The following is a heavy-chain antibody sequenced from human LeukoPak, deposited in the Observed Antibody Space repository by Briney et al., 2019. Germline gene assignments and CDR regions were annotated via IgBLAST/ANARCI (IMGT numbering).Heavy chain of an antibody. V-gene: IGHV3-9*01. CDR1: GFTFNDYA. CDR3: AKSYYYGSGSYYNRGDAFDI. CDR2: ISWNSGSI. D-gene: IGHD3-10*01. Sequence: GGSLRLSCAASGFTFNDYAMHWVRRAPGKGLEWVSGISWNSGSIGYADSVKGRFTISRDNAKNSLYLQMNSLRAEDTALYYCAKSYYYGSGSYYNRGDAFDIWGQGTMVTVSS. J-gene: IGHJ3*02.